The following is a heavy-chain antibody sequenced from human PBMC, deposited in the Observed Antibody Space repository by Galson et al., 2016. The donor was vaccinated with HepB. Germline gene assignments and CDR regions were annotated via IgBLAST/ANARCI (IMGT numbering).Heavy chain of an antibody. CDR1: GYFISSGYY. J-gene: IGHJ5*02. CDR3: ARVAIGLWFGVNWFDL. D-gene: IGHD3-10*01. Sequence: SETLSLTCTVSGYFISSGYYWGWIRQPPGKGLEWIGSINHSGSTFHNPSLKSRVTISVDTSKNQFSLKLSSVTAADTAVDYCARVAIGLWFGVNWFDLWGQGTLVTVSS. CDR2: INHSGST. V-gene: IGHV4-38-2*02.